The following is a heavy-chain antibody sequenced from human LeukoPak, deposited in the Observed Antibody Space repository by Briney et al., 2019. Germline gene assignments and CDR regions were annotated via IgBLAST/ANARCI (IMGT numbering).Heavy chain of an antibody. J-gene: IGHJ4*02. CDR3: AGVFSGRRPFEL. CDR2: IYYRGTT. CDR1: GGSINDYY. V-gene: IGHV4-59*03. Sequence: KASETLSLTCTVSGGSINDYYWNWLRQPPGKGLEWIGFIYYRGTTNNNPSLKSRVTTSIDTSKKQFSLNLSSVTAADTAIYYCAGVFSGRRPFELWGQGILVTVSS. D-gene: IGHD3-10*01.